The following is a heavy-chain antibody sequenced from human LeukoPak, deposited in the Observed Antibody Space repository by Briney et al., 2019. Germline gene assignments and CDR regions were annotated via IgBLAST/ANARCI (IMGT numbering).Heavy chain of an antibody. V-gene: IGHV6-1*01. CDR2: TFYRSKWYN. J-gene: IGHJ4*02. CDR1: GDSVSSNSAT. Sequence: SQTLSLTCAITGDSVSSNSATWNWLRQSPSRGLEWLGRTFYRSKWYNDYAVSVKSRITINPDTSKNQFSLQLNSVTPEDTAIYYCARAGIAAEMDYWGQGTLVTVSS. CDR3: ARAGIAAEMDY. D-gene: IGHD6-13*01.